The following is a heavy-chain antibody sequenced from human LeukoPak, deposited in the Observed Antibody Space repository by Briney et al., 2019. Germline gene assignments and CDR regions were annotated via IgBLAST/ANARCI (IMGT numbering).Heavy chain of an antibody. Sequence: ASVKVSCKASGYSFTSYGISWVRQAPGQGLEWMGWISADNGNTNHAEKLQGRVTMTTDTSTSTAYMELSSLRSEDTAVYYCASPPLRYFDWLYLDYWGQGTLVTVSS. J-gene: IGHJ4*02. CDR2: ISADNGNT. D-gene: IGHD3-9*01. V-gene: IGHV1-18*01. CDR3: ASPPLRYFDWLYLDY. CDR1: GYSFTSYG.